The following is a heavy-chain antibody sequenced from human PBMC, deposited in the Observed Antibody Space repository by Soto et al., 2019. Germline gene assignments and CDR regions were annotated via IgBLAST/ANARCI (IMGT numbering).Heavy chain of an antibody. CDR1: GFTFDDYT. Sequence: PGGSLRLSCAASGFTFDDYTMHWVRQAPGKGLEWVSLISWDGGSTYYADSVKGRFTISRDNSKNSLYLQMNSLRTEDTALYYCATSDYYYYGMDVWGQGTTVTVSS. V-gene: IGHV3-43*01. CDR3: ATSDYYYYGMDV. J-gene: IGHJ6*02. CDR2: ISWDGGST.